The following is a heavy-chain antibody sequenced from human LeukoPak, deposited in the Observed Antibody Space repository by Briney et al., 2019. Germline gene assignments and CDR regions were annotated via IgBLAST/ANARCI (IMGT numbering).Heavy chain of an antibody. CDR3: AREGPSSWFDP. CDR2: SYYSGST. V-gene: IGHV4-59*01. CDR1: GGSISSYY. Sequence: PSETLSLTCTVSGGSISSYYWSWIRQTPGKGLEWIGDSYYSGSTNYNPSLKSRVTISVDTPKNQFSLKLTSVTAADTAVYYCAREGPSSWFDPWGQGTLVTVSS. D-gene: IGHD2-2*01. J-gene: IGHJ5*02.